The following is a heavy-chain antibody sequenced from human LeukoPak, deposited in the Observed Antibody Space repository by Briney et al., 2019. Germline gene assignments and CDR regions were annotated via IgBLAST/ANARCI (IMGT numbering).Heavy chain of an antibody. CDR2: ISYSGSA. D-gene: IGHD3-22*01. CDR3: ARDRSDSSGYYALTY. CDR1: GGSISSGGYY. V-gene: IGHV4-31*03. Sequence: SQTLSLTCTVSGGSISSGGYYWSWIRQHPGKGLEWLGYISYSGSAYYNPSLKSRLTISVDTSKNQFSLRLSSVTAADTAVYYCARDRSDSSGYYALTYWGQGSLVTVSS. J-gene: IGHJ4*02.